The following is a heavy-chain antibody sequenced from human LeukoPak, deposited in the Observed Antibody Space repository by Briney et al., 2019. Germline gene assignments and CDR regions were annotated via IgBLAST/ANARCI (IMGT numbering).Heavy chain of an antibody. J-gene: IGHJ6*03. D-gene: IGHD2-2*01. CDR3: AKKPDVYQLLDYMDV. V-gene: IGHV3-23*01. CDR1: GFTFSTYA. Sequence: GGSLRLSCAASGFTFSTYAMSWVRQAPGKGLEWVSAISGSGGSTYYADSVKGRFTISRDNSKNTLYLQMNSLRAEDTAVYYCAKKPDVYQLLDYMDVWGKGTTVTVSS. CDR2: ISGSGGST.